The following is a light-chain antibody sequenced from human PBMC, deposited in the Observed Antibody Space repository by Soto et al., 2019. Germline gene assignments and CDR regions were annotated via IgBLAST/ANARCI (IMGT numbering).Light chain of an antibody. CDR2: DNN. CDR3: GTWDSSLSANGV. J-gene: IGLJ3*02. Sequence: QSVLTQPPSVSAAPGQKVTISCSGSSSNIGSNYVSWYQQLPGTAPKLLIYDNNKRPSGIPDRFSGSKSGTSATLGITGLQTGDEADYYCGTWDSSLSANGVFGGGTKLTVL. V-gene: IGLV1-51*01. CDR1: SSNIGSNY.